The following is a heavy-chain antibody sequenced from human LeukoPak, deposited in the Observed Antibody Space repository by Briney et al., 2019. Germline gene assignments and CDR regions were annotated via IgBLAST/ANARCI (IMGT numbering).Heavy chain of an antibody. V-gene: IGHV4-4*07. CDR1: GGSLSPYY. CDR3: ARGKVVAGTPGQNSWDY. Sequence: SETLSLTCTISGGSLSPYYWNWIRQPAGKGLEWIGRSHTSGSTNYNPSLKSRVTMSVDTSKNQFSLKLSSVTAADTAVYYCARGKVVAGTPGQNSWDYWGQGTLVTVSS. J-gene: IGHJ4*02. D-gene: IGHD6-19*01. CDR2: SHTSGST.